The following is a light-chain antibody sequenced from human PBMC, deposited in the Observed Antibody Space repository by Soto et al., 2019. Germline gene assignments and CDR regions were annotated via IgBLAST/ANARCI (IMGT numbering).Light chain of an antibody. CDR2: SNN. CDR1: SSNIGSNY. Sequence: QSVLTQRPSASGTPGQRVTISCSGSSSNIGSNYVYWYQHLPGTAPKLLIYSNNQRPSGVPDRFSGSKSGTSASLAISGLRSEDEADYHCAAWDDSLSGRLFGGGTQLTVL. J-gene: IGLJ2*01. CDR3: AAWDDSLSGRL. V-gene: IGLV1-47*01.